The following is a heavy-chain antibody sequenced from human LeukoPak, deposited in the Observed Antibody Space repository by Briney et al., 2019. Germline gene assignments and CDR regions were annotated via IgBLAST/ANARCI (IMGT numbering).Heavy chain of an antibody. D-gene: IGHD6-19*01. V-gene: IGHV3-21*01. J-gene: IGHJ4*02. Sequence: GGSLRLSCAASGFTFSSYAMNCLRQAPGKGLEWVSSLSSSSTHIYYADSVRGRFTISRDDAKNSLYLQMNSLRAEDTAVYYCARTVAGTIGADYWGEGTLVTVSS. CDR3: ARTVAGTIGADY. CDR2: LSSSSTHI. CDR1: GFTFSSYA.